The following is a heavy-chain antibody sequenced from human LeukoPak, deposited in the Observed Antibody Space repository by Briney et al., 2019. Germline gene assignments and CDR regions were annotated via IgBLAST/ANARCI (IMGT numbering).Heavy chain of an antibody. CDR3: ARDHDYYDSSGHHNWFDP. D-gene: IGHD3-22*01. CDR2: ISSYNGNT. J-gene: IGHJ5*02. V-gene: IGHV1-18*01. CDR1: GYTFTTYG. Sequence: ASVKVSCKASGYTFTTYGISLVRQAPGQGLEWMGWISSYNGNTNYAQKLQGRVTMTTDTSTSTAYMELRSLRSDDTAVYYCARDHDYYDSSGHHNWFDPWGQGTLVTVSS.